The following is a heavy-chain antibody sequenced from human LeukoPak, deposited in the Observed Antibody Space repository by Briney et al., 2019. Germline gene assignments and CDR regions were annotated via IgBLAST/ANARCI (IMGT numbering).Heavy chain of an antibody. J-gene: IGHJ5*02. CDR2: MSGNGVST. CDR3: AKGFTSQNGNWFDP. V-gene: IGHV3-23*01. CDR1: GFTFSTYA. Sequence: PGGSLRLSRAASGFTFSTYAMTWVRQAPGQGLEWVSTMSGNGVSTFYTDSVRGRFTISRDNAKNTLSLQMHGLTADDTAIYHSAKGFTSQNGNWFDPWGQGTPVTVSS.